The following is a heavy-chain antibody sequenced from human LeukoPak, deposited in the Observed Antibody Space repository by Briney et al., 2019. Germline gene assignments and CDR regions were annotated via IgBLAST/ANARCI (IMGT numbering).Heavy chain of an antibody. CDR3: ARSCGSTSCSDGDWFDP. Sequence: PSETLSLTCTVSGGSISTSDYYWGWIRQPPGKGLEWIASIHYSGGTYFNPSLKSRVTISLDTSRNEFSLKVTSVTAADTAVYYCARSCGSTSCSDGDWFDPWGQGTLVTVSS. CDR2: IHYSGGT. V-gene: IGHV4-39*01. J-gene: IGHJ5*02. D-gene: IGHD2-2*01. CDR1: GGSISTSDYY.